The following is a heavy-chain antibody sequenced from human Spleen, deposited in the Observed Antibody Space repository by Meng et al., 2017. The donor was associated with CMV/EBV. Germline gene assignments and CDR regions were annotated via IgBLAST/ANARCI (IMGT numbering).Heavy chain of an antibody. D-gene: IGHD2-2*01. CDR1: GFTFSVYT. CDR2: ISSSSTYI. Sequence: GESLKISCAASGFTFSVYTMNWVRQAPGQGLEWVSYISSSSTYIYYADSVKGRFTVSRDNAKNSVFLQMISLRAEDTAFYYCAKDIGHLRCSSTSCQGVGFDYWGQGTLVTVSS. V-gene: IGHV3-21*04. CDR3: AKDIGHLRCSSTSCQGVGFDY. J-gene: IGHJ4*02.